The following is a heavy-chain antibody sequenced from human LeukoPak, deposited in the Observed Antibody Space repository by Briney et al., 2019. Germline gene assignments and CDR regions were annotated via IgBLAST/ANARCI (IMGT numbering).Heavy chain of an antibody. Sequence: SETLSLTCAVYGGSFSGYYWSWIRQPPGKGLEWIGEINHSGSTNYNPSLKSRVTISVDTSKNQFSLKLSSVTAADTAVYYCARGRFEYSSPSIPEPNYYYYMDVWGKGTTVTVSS. J-gene: IGHJ6*03. CDR1: GGSFSGYY. V-gene: IGHV4-34*01. CDR2: INHSGST. D-gene: IGHD6-6*01. CDR3: ARGRFEYSSPSIPEPNYYYYMDV.